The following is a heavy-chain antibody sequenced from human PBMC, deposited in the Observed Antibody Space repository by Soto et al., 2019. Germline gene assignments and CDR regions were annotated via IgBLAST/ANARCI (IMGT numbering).Heavy chain of an antibody. CDR1: GGSISSGGYS. CDR2: IYHSGST. J-gene: IGHJ4*02. Sequence: KPSETLSLTCAVSGGSISSGGYSWSWIRQPPGKGLEWIGYIYHSGSTYYNPSLKSRVTISVDRSKNQFSLKLSSVTAADTAVYYCARGFTAAAGGFDYWGQGTLVTVSS. CDR3: ARGFTAAAGGFDY. D-gene: IGHD6-13*01. V-gene: IGHV4-30-2*01.